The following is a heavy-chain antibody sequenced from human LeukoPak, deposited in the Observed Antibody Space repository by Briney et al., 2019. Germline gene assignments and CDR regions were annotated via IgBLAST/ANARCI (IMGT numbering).Heavy chain of an antibody. Sequence: SVKVSCKASGGTFSSYAISWVRQAPGQGLEWMGRIIPILGIANYAQKFQGRVTITADKSTSTAYMELSSLRSEDTAVYYCAREVQVSSSWYRVWGQGTLVTVSS. CDR2: IIPILGIA. V-gene: IGHV1-69*04. CDR1: GGTFSSYA. J-gene: IGHJ4*02. D-gene: IGHD6-13*01. CDR3: AREVQVSSSWYRV.